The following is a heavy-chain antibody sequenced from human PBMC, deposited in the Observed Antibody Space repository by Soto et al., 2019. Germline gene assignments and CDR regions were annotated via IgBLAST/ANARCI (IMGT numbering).Heavy chain of an antibody. J-gene: IGHJ3*01. V-gene: IGHV4-34*01. CDR3: ARDSGGLRLGESSLYGEKDSFDV. CDR2: INYSGST. D-gene: IGHD3-16*02. CDR1: AVSFSAYY. Sequence: PPGTLCLTCDVSAVSFSAYYWSWIRQPPGKGLEWIGKINYSGSTKFNPSLKSRGTLSIDTSKDQFSLRLSSVTAADTAVDYCARDSGGLRLGESSLYGEKDSFDVWDQGTLVTVSS.